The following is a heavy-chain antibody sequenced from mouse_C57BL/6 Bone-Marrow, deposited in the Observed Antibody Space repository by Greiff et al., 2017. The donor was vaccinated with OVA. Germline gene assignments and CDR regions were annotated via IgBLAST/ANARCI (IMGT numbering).Heavy chain of an antibody. CDR1: GYTFTSYW. CDR3: ARLRYYCSSYGAMDY. V-gene: IGHV1-55*01. CDR2: IYPGSGST. J-gene: IGHJ4*01. D-gene: IGHD1-1*01. Sequence: QVQLQQPGAELVKPGASVKMSCKASGYTFTSYWITWVKQRPGQGLEWIGDIYPGSGSTNYNEKFKSKATLTVDTSSSTAFMKLNSLTSDDTAVYYCARLRYYCSSYGAMDYWGQGTSVTVSS.